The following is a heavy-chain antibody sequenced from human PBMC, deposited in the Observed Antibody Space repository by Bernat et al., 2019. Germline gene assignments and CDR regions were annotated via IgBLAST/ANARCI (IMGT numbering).Heavy chain of an antibody. CDR1: GASVGSGDSC. D-gene: IGHD3-22*01. V-gene: IGHV4-30-4*08. Sequence: QVQLQESGPGLMKPSQTLSLTCTVSGASVGSGDSCWTWIRQTPGKGLEWIGYIYYTGTTFYNPPLNSRVTISLDTSKNQFSLKLTSVTAGDTAVYYCARGARRYFDRNGYYAFEIWGQGSVVTVSS. CDR2: IYYTGTT. J-gene: IGHJ3*02. CDR3: ARGARRYFDRNGYYAFEI.